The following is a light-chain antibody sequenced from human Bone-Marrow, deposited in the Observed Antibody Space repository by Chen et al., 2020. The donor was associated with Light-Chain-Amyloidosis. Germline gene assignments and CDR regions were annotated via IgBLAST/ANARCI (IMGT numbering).Light chain of an antibody. CDR3: QVWDRSSDRPV. V-gene: IGLV3-21*02. Sequence: SYVLTHPSSVSVAPGQTATIACWGNNIGSTSVHWYQQTPGQAPLLVVYDDSDRPSGIPERLSGSNSGNTATLTISRVEAGDEADYYCQVWDRSSDRPVFGGGTKLTVL. CDR2: DDS. CDR1: NIGSTS. J-gene: IGLJ3*02.